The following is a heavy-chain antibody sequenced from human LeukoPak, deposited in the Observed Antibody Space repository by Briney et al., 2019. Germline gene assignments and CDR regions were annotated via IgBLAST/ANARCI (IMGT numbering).Heavy chain of an antibody. CDR1: GGTFSSYA. V-gene: IGHV1-69*04. J-gene: IGHJ6*02. CDR2: IIPILGIA. Sequence: SVKVTCKASGGTFSSYAISWVRQAPGQGLEWMGRIIPILGIANYAQKFQGRVTITADKSTSTAYMELSSLRSEDTAVYYCASPSSTSCYGPCYYYGMDVWGQGTTVTVSS. D-gene: IGHD2-2*01. CDR3: ASPSSTSCYGPCYYYGMDV.